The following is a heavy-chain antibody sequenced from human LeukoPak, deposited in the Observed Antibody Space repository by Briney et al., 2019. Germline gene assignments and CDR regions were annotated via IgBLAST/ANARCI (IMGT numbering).Heavy chain of an antibody. Sequence: ASVKVSCKASGYTFTSYDINWVRQATGQGLEWLGWMNPNSGDTGYVQKFQGRITMTRSPSISTAHMELSSLGSEDTAVYYCTRSGFGGGVSFDYWGQGTPVTVSS. CDR2: MNPNSGDT. J-gene: IGHJ4*02. D-gene: IGHD3-16*01. CDR1: GYTFTSYD. CDR3: TRSGFGGGVSFDY. V-gene: IGHV1-8*01.